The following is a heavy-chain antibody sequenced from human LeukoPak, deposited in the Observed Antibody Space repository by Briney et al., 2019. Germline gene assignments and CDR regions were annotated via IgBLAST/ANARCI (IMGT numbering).Heavy chain of an antibody. CDR1: GFTFSSYW. CDR3: ARDMARASTVTTLAFDY. CDR2: INSDGSST. V-gene: IGHV3-74*01. J-gene: IGHJ4*02. Sequence: GRSLRLSCAASGFTFSSYWMHWVRQAPGKGLVWVSRINSDGSSTSYADSVKGRITISRDNAKNTLYLQMNSLRAEDTAVYYCARDMARASTVTTLAFDYWGQGTLVTVSS. D-gene: IGHD4-17*01.